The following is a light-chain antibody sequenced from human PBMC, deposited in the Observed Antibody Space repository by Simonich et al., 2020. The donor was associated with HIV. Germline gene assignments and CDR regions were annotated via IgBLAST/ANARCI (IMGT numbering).Light chain of an antibody. Sequence: AIQLTQSPSSLSASVGDRVTITCRASQGTSSALAWYQQKPGKAPKLLIYDASSLESGVPSRFSGSGSGTDFTLTIGSLQPEDFATYYCQQFNSYPTFGPGTKVDIK. CDR1: QGTSSA. V-gene: IGKV1-13*02. J-gene: IGKJ3*01. CDR3: QQFNSYPT. CDR2: DAS.